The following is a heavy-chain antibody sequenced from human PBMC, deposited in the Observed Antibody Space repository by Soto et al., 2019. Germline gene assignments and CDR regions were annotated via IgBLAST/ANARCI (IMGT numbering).Heavy chain of an antibody. D-gene: IGHD5-12*01. CDR3: ARVGYNWYGMDV. CDR2: ISSRSSYI. J-gene: IGHJ6*02. Sequence: TGGAPGISRSAPWFTFQSYNIKLGPPAPGKGLEWVSSISSRSSYIYYADSVKGRFTISRDNAKNSLYLQMNSLRAEDTAVYYCARVGYNWYGMDVWGQGTTVTVSS. V-gene: IGHV3-21*01. CDR1: WFTFQSYN.